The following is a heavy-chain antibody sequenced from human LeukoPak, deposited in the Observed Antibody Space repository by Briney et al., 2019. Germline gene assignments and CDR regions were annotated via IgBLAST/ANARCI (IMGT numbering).Heavy chain of an antibody. D-gene: IGHD2-8*02. J-gene: IGHJ6*03. CDR1: GFTFSKYY. CDR2: INLNSGAT. CDR3: ARDVLEVTVPDHKYNDMDV. V-gene: IGHV1-2*02. Sequence: ASVKVSCKASGFTFSKYYLHWVRQAPGQGLEWLGWINLNSGATKYAQNFQGRVTMTRDTSITTAYMEVSSLRSDDTAVFYCARDVLEVTVPDHKYNDMDVWGQGTKVTVFS.